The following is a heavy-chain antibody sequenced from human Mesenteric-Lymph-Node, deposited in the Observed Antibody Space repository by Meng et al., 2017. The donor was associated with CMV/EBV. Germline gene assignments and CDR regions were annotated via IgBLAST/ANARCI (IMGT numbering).Heavy chain of an antibody. J-gene: IGHJ4*02. CDR2: IIPILGIA. CDR3: AGGYSGYENFDY. Sequence: SVKVSCKASGGTFRTYGFSWVRQAPGQGLEWVGGIIPILGIANYAQKFQGRVTITTDESTTIVYMELSSLRSEDTAVYYCAGGYSGYENFDYWGQGTLVTVSS. V-gene: IGHV1-69*10. CDR1: GGTFRTYG. D-gene: IGHD5-12*01.